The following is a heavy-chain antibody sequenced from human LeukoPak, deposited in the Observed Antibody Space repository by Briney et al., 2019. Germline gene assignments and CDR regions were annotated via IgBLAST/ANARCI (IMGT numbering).Heavy chain of an antibody. Sequence: GESLKISCKGSGYSFTSYWIGWVRQMPGKGLEWMGIIYPGDSDTRYSPSFQGQVTISADKSISTAYLQWSSLKASDTAMYYCARLQKHIVVVTAMLFDYWGQGTLVTVSS. CDR3: ARLQKHIVVVTAMLFDY. J-gene: IGHJ4*02. D-gene: IGHD2-21*02. CDR2: IYPGDSDT. CDR1: GYSFTSYW. V-gene: IGHV5-51*01.